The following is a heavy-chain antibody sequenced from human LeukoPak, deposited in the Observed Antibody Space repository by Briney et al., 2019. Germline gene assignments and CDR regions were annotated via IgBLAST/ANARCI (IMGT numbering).Heavy chain of an antibody. CDR3: ARDSGSGPLNY. Sequence: SGTLSLTCAVSGGSISSSNWWSWVRQPPGKGLEWIGEIYHSGSTNYNPSLKSRVTISVDTSKNQFSLKLSSVTAADTAVYYCARDSGSGPLNYWGQGTLVTVSS. V-gene: IGHV4-4*02. CDR2: IYHSGST. CDR1: GGSISSSNW. J-gene: IGHJ4*02. D-gene: IGHD3-10*01.